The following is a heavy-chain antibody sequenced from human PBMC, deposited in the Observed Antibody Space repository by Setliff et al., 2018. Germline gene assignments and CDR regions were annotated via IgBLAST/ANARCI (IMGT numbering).Heavy chain of an antibody. Sequence: ASVKVSCKASGYTFTNYYIHWVRQAPGQGLEWMGRINPNSGGTNYAQKFQGRVTMTRDTSITTAYMDLTSLRSDDTAVYYCARSPPNRGVGQGHYMDVWGKGTTVTVSS. CDR1: GYTFTNYY. D-gene: IGHD1-26*01. CDR2: INPNSGGT. V-gene: IGHV1-2*06. J-gene: IGHJ6*03. CDR3: ARSPPNRGVGQGHYMDV.